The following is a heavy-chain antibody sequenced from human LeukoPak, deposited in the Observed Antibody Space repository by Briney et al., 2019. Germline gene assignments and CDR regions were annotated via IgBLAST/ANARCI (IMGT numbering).Heavy chain of an antibody. D-gene: IGHD3-3*01. Sequence: SETLSLTCTVSGVSISSSGYYWGWIRQPPGKGLEWIGSIYYSGSTYYNPSLKSRVTISADTSKNQFSLKLRSVTAADTAVYYCARAWDFWSGYYSYWGQGTLVTVSS. CDR2: IYYSGST. V-gene: IGHV4-39*07. J-gene: IGHJ4*02. CDR1: GVSISSSGYY. CDR3: ARAWDFWSGYYSY.